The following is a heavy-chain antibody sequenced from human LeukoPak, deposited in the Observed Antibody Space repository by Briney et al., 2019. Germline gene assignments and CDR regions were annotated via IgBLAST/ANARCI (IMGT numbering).Heavy chain of an antibody. CDR1: GGSISSGSYY. V-gene: IGHV4-61*02. CDR3: AIVPAAITRGAFDI. J-gene: IGHJ3*02. D-gene: IGHD2-2*01. CDR2: IYTSGST. Sequence: PSQTLSLTCTVSGGSISSGSYYWSWIRQPAGKGLEWIGRIYTSGSTNYNPSLKSRVTISVDTSKNQFSLKLSSVTAADTAVYYCAIVPAAITRGAFDIWGQGTMVTVSS.